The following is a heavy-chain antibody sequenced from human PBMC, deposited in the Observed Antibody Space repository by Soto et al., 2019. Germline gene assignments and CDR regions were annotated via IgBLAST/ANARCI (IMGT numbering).Heavy chain of an antibody. CDR1: GYTFTSYD. CDR3: ARGDWNDPWAFDI. D-gene: IGHD1-1*01. V-gene: IGHV1-8*01. Sequence: EASVKVSCKASGYTFTSYDINWVRQATGQGLEWMGWMNPNSGNTGYAQKFQGRVTMTRNTSISTAYMELSSLRSEDTAVYYCARGDWNDPWAFDIWGQGTMVTVSS. J-gene: IGHJ3*02. CDR2: MNPNSGNT.